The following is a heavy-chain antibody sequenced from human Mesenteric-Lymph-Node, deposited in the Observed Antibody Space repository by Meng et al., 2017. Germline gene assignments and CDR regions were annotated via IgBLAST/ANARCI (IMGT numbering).Heavy chain of an antibody. V-gene: IGHV3-21*01. D-gene: IGHD3-22*01. Sequence: GGSLRLSCAGSGFTFSSDAMTWVRQAPGKGLEWVSSISSSSSYIYYADSVKGRFTISRDNAKNSLYLQMNSLRAEDTAVYYCARERLEDDNWFDPWGQGTLVTVSS. CDR2: ISSSSSYI. CDR1: GFTFSSDA. CDR3: ARERLEDDNWFDP. J-gene: IGHJ5*02.